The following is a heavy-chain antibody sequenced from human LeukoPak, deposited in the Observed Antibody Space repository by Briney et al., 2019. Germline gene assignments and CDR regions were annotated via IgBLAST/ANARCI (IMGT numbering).Heavy chain of an antibody. V-gene: IGHV1-69*05. D-gene: IGHD5-12*01. CDR2: IIPIFGTA. CDR1: GGTFSSYA. J-gene: IGHJ4*02. CDR3: ARNIVATIFSPFDY. Sequence: ASVKVSCKASGGTFSSYATSWVRQAPGQGLEWMGRIIPIFGTANYAQKFQGRVTITTDESTSTAYMELSSLRSEDTAVYYCARNIVATIFSPFDYWGQGTLVTVSS.